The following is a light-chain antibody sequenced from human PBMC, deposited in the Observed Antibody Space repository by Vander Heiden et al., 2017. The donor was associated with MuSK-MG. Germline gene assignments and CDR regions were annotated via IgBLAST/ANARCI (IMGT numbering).Light chain of an antibody. CDR1: QSVSSY. CDR3: QQLSNGPPMFT. Sequence: EIVLTQSPATLSLSPGERATLSCRASQSVSSYLAWYQQKPGQAPRLLIYDASNRATGIPARFSGSGSGTDFTLTISSREPEDFAVYYCQQLSNGPPMFTFGQGTRLEIK. J-gene: IGKJ5*01. V-gene: IGKV3-11*01. CDR2: DAS.